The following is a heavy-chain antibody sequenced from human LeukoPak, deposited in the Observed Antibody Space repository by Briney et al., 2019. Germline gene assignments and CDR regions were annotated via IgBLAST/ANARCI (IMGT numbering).Heavy chain of an antibody. D-gene: IGHD2-2*01. CDR3: AKDDGVPAAMGAFDI. V-gene: IGHV3-23*01. CDR2: ISVSGGST. Sequence: GRSLRPSCAASAFSLSSYAISSVRQAPGKGLECVSAISVSGGSTYNADSVKGRFTISRDNSKNTLYLQMNSLRDEDTAVYYCAKDDGVPAAMGAFDIWGQGTMVTVSS. J-gene: IGHJ3*02. CDR1: AFSLSSYA.